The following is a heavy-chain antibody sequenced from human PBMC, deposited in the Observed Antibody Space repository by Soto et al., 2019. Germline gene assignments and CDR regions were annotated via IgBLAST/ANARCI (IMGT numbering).Heavy chain of an antibody. CDR3: TTVSEITPIRVRHDY. J-gene: IGHJ4*01. CDR1: GFIFSNAS. Sequence: LRLSCAASGFIFSNASITWVRQVPGKGLEWVGRVKSKNDGGTTDFAAPVRGRFAASRDDSKNMVYLEMNSLQTEDTAIYYCTTVSEITPIRVRHDYWGHGTLVTVSS. CDR2: VKSKNDGGTT. V-gene: IGHV3-15*07.